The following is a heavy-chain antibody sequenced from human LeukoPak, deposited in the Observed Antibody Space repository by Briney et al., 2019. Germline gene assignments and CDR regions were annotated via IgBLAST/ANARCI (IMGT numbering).Heavy chain of an antibody. V-gene: IGHV1-8*03. CDR1: GSTFTSYD. J-gene: IGHJ1*01. Sequence: ASVTLSCKASGSTFTSYDINWVRHATGQGLEWMGWMNPNSGNTGYAQKFQGRVTITRNTSISTAYMELSSLRSEDTAVYYCARVAVAGNKYFQHWGQGTLVTVSS. D-gene: IGHD6-19*01. CDR2: MNPNSGNT. CDR3: ARVAVAGNKYFQH.